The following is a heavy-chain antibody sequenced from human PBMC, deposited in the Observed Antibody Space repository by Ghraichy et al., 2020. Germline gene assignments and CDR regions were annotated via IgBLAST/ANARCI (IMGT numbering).Heavy chain of an antibody. CDR1: GYTFTGYY. J-gene: IGHJ6*02. CDR2: IHPSSGGT. CDR3: ASSYSSSSFYHGKDV. Sequence: ASVKVSCKASGYTFTGYYIHWVRQAPGQGLDWMGWIHPSSGGTKYAQKFQGRVTMARDTSINTAYMELSRLRSDDTAIYYCASSYSSSSFYHGKDVWGQGTTVTGSS. D-gene: IGHD6-6*01. V-gene: IGHV1-2*02.